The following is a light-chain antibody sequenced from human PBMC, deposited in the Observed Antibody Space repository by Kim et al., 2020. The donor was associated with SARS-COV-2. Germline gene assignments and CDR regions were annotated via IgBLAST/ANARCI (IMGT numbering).Light chain of an antibody. V-gene: IGLV3-21*04. CDR3: QVWDSTSDSVV. CDR2: YDI. CDR1: NIGDTS. J-gene: IGLJ2*01. Sequence: YVLTQPPSVSVAPGETARVTCGGNNIGDTSVHWYQQRPGQAPVLVIYYDIARTSGIPERFYGSNSGNTATLTISRVEAGDEADYYCQVWDSTSDSVVFGGGTQLTVL.